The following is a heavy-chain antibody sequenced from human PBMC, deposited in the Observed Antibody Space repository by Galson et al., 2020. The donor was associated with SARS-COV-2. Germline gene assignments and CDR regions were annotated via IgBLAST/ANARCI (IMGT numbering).Heavy chain of an antibody. CDR2: ISYDGSNK. CDR1: GFTFSSYA. Sequence: QLGESLKISCAASGFTFSSYAMHWVRQAPGKGLEWVAVISYDGSNKYYADSVKGRFTISRDNSKNTLYLQMNSLRAEDTAVYYCARDRDYSGYDPVFDYWGQGTLVTVSS. D-gene: IGHD5-12*01. CDR3: ARDRDYSGYDPVFDY. V-gene: IGHV3-30*04. J-gene: IGHJ4*02.